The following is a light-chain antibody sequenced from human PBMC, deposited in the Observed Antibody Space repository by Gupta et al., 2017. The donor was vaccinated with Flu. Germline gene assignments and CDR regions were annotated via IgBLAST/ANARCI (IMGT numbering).Light chain of an antibody. J-gene: IGLJ2*01. V-gene: IGLV2-14*01. CDR2: AVS. Sequence: QSALTQPASVSGSPGQSITISCTETSSDVGAYSYVSWYQQRPGKAPKLMIYAVSNRPSGVANRFSGSKSGNTASLTISGLQAEDEADYYCSSYTSDSAIIVVFGGGTKLTVL. CDR3: SSYTSDSAIIVV. CDR1: SSDVGAYSY.